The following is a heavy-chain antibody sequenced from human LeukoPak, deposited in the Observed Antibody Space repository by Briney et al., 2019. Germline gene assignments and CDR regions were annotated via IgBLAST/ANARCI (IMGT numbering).Heavy chain of an antibody. CDR3: ARRGHKRGVISISY. Sequence: ASVKASCKASGYTFTSYDINWVRQATGQGLEWMGWMNPNSGNTGYAQKFQGRVTMTRNTSISTAYMELSSLRSEDTAVYYCARRGHKRGVISISYRGQGTLVTVSS. J-gene: IGHJ4*02. CDR1: GYTFTSYD. D-gene: IGHD3-22*01. V-gene: IGHV1-8*01. CDR2: MNPNSGNT.